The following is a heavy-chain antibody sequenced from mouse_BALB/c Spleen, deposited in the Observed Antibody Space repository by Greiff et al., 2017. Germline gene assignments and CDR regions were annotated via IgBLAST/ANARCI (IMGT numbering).Heavy chain of an antibody. CDR3: ARDYYYGSSYDCAMDY. CDR1: GFTFTDYY. Sequence: EVKLMESGGGLVQPGGSLRLSCATSGFTFTDYYMSWVRQPPGKALEWLGFIRNKANGYTTEYSASVKGRFTISRDNSQSILYLQMNTLRAEDSATYYCARDYYYGSSYDCAMDYWGQGTSVTGSS. CDR2: IRNKANGYTT. J-gene: IGHJ4*01. V-gene: IGHV7-3*02. D-gene: IGHD1-1*01.